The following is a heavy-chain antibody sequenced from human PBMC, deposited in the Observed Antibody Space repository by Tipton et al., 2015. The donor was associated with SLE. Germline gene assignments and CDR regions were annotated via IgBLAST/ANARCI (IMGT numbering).Heavy chain of an antibody. V-gene: IGHV4-39*07. Sequence: TLSLTCTVSGGSISSGSYYWGGIRQPPGKGLEWIGSILYNWVTSYNPSLKSRITISLDTSKNQFSLKLTSMTAADTAVYYCARYTVGTMEDPWGQGILVTVSS. CDR2: ILYNWVT. J-gene: IGHJ5*02. CDR1: GGSISSGSYY. D-gene: IGHD4-11*01. CDR3: ARYTVGTMEDP.